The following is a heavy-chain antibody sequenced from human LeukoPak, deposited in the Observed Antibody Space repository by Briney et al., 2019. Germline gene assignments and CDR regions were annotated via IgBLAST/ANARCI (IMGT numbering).Heavy chain of an antibody. CDR1: GGTFSSYA. CDR3: ARGPNRSGSLYYYYMDV. CDR2: IIPIFGTA. V-gene: IGHV1-69*06. Sequence: SVKVSCKASGGTFSSYAISWVRQAPGQGLEWMGGIIPIFGTANYAQKFQGRVTITADKSTSTAYMELSSLRSEDTAVYYCARGPNRSGSLYYYYMDVWGKGTTVTISS. D-gene: IGHD3-10*01. J-gene: IGHJ6*03.